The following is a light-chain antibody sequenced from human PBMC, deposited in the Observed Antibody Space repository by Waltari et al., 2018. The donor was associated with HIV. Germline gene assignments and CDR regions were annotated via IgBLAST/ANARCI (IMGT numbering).Light chain of an antibody. CDR1: RSHIGSNT. V-gene: IGLV1-44*01. J-gene: IGLJ3*02. CDR2: NDN. CDR3: SSWDDRLNGQGV. Sequence: QSVLTQPPSASGTPGQRVTISCSGTRSHIGSNTVNWFQLLPGPAPKLLSYNDNERPSGVPGRFSGSRSGASASLAISGLQPEDEADYYCSSWDDRLNGQGVFGGGTKLTVL.